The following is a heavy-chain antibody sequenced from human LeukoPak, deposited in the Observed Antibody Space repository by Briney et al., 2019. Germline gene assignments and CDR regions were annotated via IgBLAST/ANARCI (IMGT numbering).Heavy chain of an antibody. CDR1: VGTFSSYA. J-gene: IGHJ3*02. D-gene: IGHD6-6*01. V-gene: IGHV1-69*13. CDR3: ARGTKQLYDAFDI. Sequence: SVQVSCKASVGTFSSYAISWVRQAPGQGLEWMGGIIPIFGTANYAQKFQGRVTITADESTSTAYMELSSLRSEDTAVYYCARGTKQLYDAFDIWGQGTMVTVSS. CDR2: IIPIFGTA.